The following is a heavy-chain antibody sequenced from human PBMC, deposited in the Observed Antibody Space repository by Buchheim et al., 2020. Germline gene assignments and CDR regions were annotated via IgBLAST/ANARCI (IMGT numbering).Heavy chain of an antibody. CDR1: GITFSDYA. Sequence: EVQLLESGGGLVQPGGSLRLSCVASGITFSDYAMSWVRQAPGKGLEWVSAISGSGGDTYFADSVKGWFTISRDNSKNTLYLGMTSLRAEDTAVYYCAKSKNWNREDYFDYWGQGTL. J-gene: IGHJ4*02. CDR3: AKSKNWNREDYFDY. D-gene: IGHD1-1*01. V-gene: IGHV3-23*01. CDR2: ISGSGGDT.